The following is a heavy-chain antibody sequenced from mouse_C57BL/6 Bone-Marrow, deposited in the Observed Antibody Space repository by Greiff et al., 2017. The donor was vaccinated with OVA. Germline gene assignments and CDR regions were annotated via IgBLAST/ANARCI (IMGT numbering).Heavy chain of an antibody. Sequence: EVQLVESGGGLVQPGESLKLSCESNEYEFPSHDMYWVRKTPEKRLELVAAINSDGGSTYYPATLERRFIISRDNTKKTLYLQMSSQRSEDTAVYYCSRHGIVDNGSSYWYAMDYWGQGTSVTVSS. J-gene: IGHJ4*01. CDR3: SRHGIVDNGSSYWYAMDY. CDR2: INSDGGST. D-gene: IGHD1-1*01. CDR1: EYEFPSHD. V-gene: IGHV5-2*01.